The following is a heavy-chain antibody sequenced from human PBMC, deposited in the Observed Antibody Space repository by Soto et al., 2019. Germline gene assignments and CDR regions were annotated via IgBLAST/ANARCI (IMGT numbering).Heavy chain of an antibody. CDR3: SRSLNS. Sequence: EVQLMESGGGLVQPGGSLRLSCAASGFTFSTYWMDWVRQTPGKGLEWVANINQDGSEKNYVDSVKGRFTISRDNAKNSLYLQMSSLTAEDAALYYCSRSLNSWGQGTLVTVS. CDR2: INQDGSEK. CDR1: GFTFSTYW. V-gene: IGHV3-7*01. J-gene: IGHJ4*02.